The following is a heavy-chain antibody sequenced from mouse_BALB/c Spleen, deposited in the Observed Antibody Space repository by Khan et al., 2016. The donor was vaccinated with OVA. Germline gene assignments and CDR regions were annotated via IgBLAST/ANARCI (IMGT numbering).Heavy chain of an antibody. CDR1: GYSITSDYA. Sequence: EVQLVESGPGLVKPSQSLSLTCTVTGYSITSDYAWNWLRQFPGNKLEWMGYINYSGGTSYLPSLKSRISITRDTSKNQFFLQLNSVTTEDSTTYYYASWFNYWGPGTLVTVS. CDR2: INYSGGT. V-gene: IGHV3-2*02. J-gene: IGHJ3*01. CDR3: ASWFNY.